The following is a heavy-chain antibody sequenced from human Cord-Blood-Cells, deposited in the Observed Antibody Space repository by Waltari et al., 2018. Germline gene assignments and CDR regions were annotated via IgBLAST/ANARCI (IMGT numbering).Heavy chain of an antibody. J-gene: IGHJ3*02. D-gene: IGHD7-27*01. CDR1: GYSFTSYW. CDR2: IYPGGSDT. Sequence: EVQLVQSGAEVKKPGESLKISCKGSGYSFTSYWIGWVRQMPGKGLEWMGSIYPGGSDTRYSPSFQGQVTISADKSISTAYLQGSSLKASDTAMYYCARLSTGDLNHDACDIWGQGTMVTVSS. V-gene: IGHV5-51*01. CDR3: ARLSTGDLNHDACDI.